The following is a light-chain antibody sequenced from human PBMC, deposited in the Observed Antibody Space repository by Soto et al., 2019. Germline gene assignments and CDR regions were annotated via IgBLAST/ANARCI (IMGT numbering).Light chain of an antibody. V-gene: IGKV3-20*01. J-gene: IGKJ1*01. CDR2: GAS. Sequence: EIVLTQSPDTLSLSPGERATLSYRASQSVSSSYLAWYQQKPGQAPRLLIYGASSRATGIPDRFSGSGSGTDFTLTISRLEPEDFAVYYCQQYRSSLVTFGQGTKVEIK. CDR3: QQYRSSLVT. CDR1: QSVSSSY.